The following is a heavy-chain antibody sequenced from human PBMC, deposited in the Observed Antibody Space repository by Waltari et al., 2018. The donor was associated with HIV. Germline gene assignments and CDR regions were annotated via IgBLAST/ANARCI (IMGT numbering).Heavy chain of an antibody. CDR1: GFTFSSSR. D-gene: IGHD2-2*01. CDR2: IKQDGGEK. CDR3: ATSRTFDY. V-gene: IGHV3-7*01. Sequence: EVQLVESGGGLVQPGGSLRRSCAASGFTFSSSRRSWVRQAPGKGLEWVANIKQDGGEKYYVDSVKGRFAISRDNAQNSLYLQMNNLRAEDTAVYFCATSRTFDYWGQGTLVTVSS. J-gene: IGHJ4*02.